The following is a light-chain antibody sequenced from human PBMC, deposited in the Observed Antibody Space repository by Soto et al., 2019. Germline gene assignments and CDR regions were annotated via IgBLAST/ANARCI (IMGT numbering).Light chain of an antibody. Sequence: EIVLTQSPGTLSLSPGERATLSCRASQTVGSNYLAWDQQKPGQAPRLLIYGASSRATGIPDRFSGSWSRTDFTLTISRLEPEDFAGYFCQQYDISPPFTFAQGTKLEI. CDR2: GAS. V-gene: IGKV3-20*01. J-gene: IGKJ2*01. CDR1: QTVGSNY. CDR3: QQYDISPPFT.